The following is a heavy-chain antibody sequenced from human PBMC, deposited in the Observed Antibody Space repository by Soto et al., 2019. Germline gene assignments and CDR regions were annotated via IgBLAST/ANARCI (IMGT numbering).Heavy chain of an antibody. CDR1: GFTFSSYG. D-gene: IGHD6-13*01. J-gene: IGHJ5*02. V-gene: IGHV3-33*01. CDR2: IWYDGSNK. CDR3: ARDRVQSRIAAAPPGPKNWFDP. Sequence: QVQLVESGGGVVQPGRSLRLSCAASGFTFSSYGMHWVRQAPGKGLEWVAVIWYDGSNKYYADSVKGRFTISRDNSKNTLYLQMNSLRAEDTAVYYCARDRVQSRIAAAPPGPKNWFDPWGQGTLVTVSS.